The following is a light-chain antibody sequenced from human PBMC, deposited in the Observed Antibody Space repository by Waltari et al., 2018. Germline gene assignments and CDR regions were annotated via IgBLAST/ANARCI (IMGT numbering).Light chain of an antibody. Sequence: DSQMTQSPSSLYASAGDSVTITCRASQAISTYLNWYQQKPGKAPKRLIYAASSLESGVPSRFSGSGSWTDFTLTISSLQPEDFATYYCLQYNSNPRTFGQGTKVEIK. J-gene: IGKJ1*01. CDR2: AAS. CDR3: LQYNSNPRT. V-gene: IGKV1-17*01. CDR1: QAISTY.